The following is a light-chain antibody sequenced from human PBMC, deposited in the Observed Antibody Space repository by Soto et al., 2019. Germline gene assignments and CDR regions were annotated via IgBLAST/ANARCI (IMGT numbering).Light chain of an antibody. J-gene: IGLJ1*01. CDR1: NSDIGSYYL. V-gene: IGLV2-14*02. Sequence: LTQSASVSGSPGQSITISCTGTNSDIGSYYLVSWYQQHPGKAPKLMIYEGSKRPSGVSNRFSGSKSGNTASLTISGLQAEDEADYYCGSYTSSSTHVFGTGTKVTVL. CDR3: GSYTSSSTHV. CDR2: EGS.